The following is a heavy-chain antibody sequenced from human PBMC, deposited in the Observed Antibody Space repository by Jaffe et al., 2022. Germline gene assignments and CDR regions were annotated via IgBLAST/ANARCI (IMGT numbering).Heavy chain of an antibody. J-gene: IGHJ3*02. CDR3: ARERPLPLTEHLGYCSGGSCYSAYDAFDI. Sequence: QVQLQQSGPGLVKPSQTLSLTCAISGDSVSSNSAAWNWIRQSPSRGLEWLGRTYYRSKWYNDYAVSVKSRITINPDTSKNQFSLQLNSVTPEDTAVYYCARERPLPLTEHLGYCSGGSCYSAYDAFDIWGQGTMVTVSS. D-gene: IGHD2-15*01. V-gene: IGHV6-1*01. CDR1: GDSVSSNSAA. CDR2: TYYRSKWYN.